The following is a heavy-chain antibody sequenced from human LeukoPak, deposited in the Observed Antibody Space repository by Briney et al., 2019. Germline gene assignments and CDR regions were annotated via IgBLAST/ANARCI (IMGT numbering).Heavy chain of an antibody. CDR2: IFYSGST. D-gene: IGHD3-10*01. J-gene: IGHJ3*02. V-gene: IGHV4-59*12. CDR1: GGSISSYY. Sequence: ETLSLTCTVSGGSISSYYWSWIRQPPGKGLEWIGNIFYSGSTYYSPSLRSRVAISLDTSRNQFSLKLNSVTAADTAVYYCAKSNGYGLVDIWGQGTMVTVSS. CDR3: AKSNGYGLVDI.